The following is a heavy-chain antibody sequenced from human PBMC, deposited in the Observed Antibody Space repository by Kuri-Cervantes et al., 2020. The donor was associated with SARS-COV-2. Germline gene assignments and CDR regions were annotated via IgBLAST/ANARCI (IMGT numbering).Heavy chain of an antibody. CDR2: INHSGST. J-gene: IGHJ4*02. D-gene: IGHD4-17*01. CDR1: GGSFSGYY. V-gene: IGHV4-34*01. Sequence: GSLRLSCTVYGGSFSGYYWSWIRQPPGKGLEWIGEINHSGSTNYNPSLKSRVTISVDKSKNQFSLKLSSVTAADTAVYYCARDLDYGDPFGYWGQGTLVTVSS. CDR3: ARDLDYGDPFGY.